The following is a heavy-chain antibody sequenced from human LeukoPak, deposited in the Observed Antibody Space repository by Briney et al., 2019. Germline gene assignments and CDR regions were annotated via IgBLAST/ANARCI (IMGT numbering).Heavy chain of an antibody. V-gene: IGHV4-34*01. CDR2: INHSGST. CDR3: ARGLGYCSGGSCYSESGYFDY. CDR1: GGSFSGYY. Sequence: SETLSLTCAVYGGSFSGYYWSWIRQPPGKGLEWIGEINHSGSTNYNPSLKSRVTISVDTSKNQFSLKLSSVTAADTAVYYCARGLGYCSGGSCYSESGYFDYWGQGTLVTVSS. J-gene: IGHJ4*02. D-gene: IGHD2-15*01.